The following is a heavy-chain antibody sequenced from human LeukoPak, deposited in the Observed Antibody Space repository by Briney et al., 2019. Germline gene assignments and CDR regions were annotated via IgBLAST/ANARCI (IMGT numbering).Heavy chain of an antibody. CDR3: ARVGPRSSGWYGD. CDR2: IIPIFGTA. CDR1: GGTFSSYA. V-gene: IGHV1-69*01. D-gene: IGHD6-19*01. Sequence: SCKASGGTFSSYAISWVRQAPGQGLEWMGGIIPIFGTANYAQKFQGRVTITADESTSTAYMELSSLRSEDTAVYYCARVGPRSSGWYGDWGQGTLVTVSS. J-gene: IGHJ4*02.